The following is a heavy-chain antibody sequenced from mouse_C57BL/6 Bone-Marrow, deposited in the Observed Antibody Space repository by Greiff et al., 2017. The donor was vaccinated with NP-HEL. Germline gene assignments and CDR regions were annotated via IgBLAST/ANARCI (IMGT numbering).Heavy chain of an antibody. Sequence: VQLQQSGAELVKPGASVKLSCTASGFNIKDYYMHWVKQRTEQGLEWIGRIDPEDGETKYAQKFQGKATITADTSSNTAYLQLSSLTSEDTAVYYCARDGYDGYFYAMDYWGQGTSVTVSS. CDR1: GFNIKDYY. D-gene: IGHD2-3*01. CDR3: ARDGYDGYFYAMDY. V-gene: IGHV14-2*01. CDR2: IDPEDGET. J-gene: IGHJ4*01.